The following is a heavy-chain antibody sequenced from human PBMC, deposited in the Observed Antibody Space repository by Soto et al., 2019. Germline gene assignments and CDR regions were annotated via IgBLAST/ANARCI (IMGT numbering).Heavy chain of an antibody. CDR1: GGSVSSYS. CDR2: IIYSGNT. V-gene: IGHV4-59*02. D-gene: IGHD3-22*01. J-gene: IGHJ4*02. Sequence: ASETLSLTCTVSGGSVSSYSWNWIRQPPGKGLEWIGRIIYSGNTNYKPSLKSRVTISIDMSKNQFSLKLNSVTAADTAVYCCARVDDSCCYSRYYFDYWGQGPLATVSS. CDR3: ARVDDSCCYSRYYFDY.